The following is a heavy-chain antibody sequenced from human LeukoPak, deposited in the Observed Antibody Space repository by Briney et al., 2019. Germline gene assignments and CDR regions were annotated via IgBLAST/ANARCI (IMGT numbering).Heavy chain of an antibody. V-gene: IGHV3-30-3*01. CDR1: GFTFSSYA. J-gene: IGHJ4*02. CDR3: ASDMSYSGYYVDY. Sequence: GGSLRLSCAASGFTFSSYAMHWVRQAPGKGLEWVALISYDGSNKYYADSVKGRFTISRDNSKNTLYLQMNSLRAEDSAVYYCASDMSYSGYYVDYWGQGTLVTVSS. CDR2: ISYDGSNK. D-gene: IGHD3-22*01.